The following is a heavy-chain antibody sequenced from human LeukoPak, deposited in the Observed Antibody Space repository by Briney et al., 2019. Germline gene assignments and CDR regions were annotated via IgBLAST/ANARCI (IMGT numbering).Heavy chain of an antibody. CDR3: ARGRGTSGTNRDFYYYYMDV. CDR1: GYTFTNYA. D-gene: IGHD2-2*01. Sequence: ASVKVSCKASGYTFTNYAMHWVRQAPGQRPEWMGWMNAGNGNTKYSQKFQGRITLIRDTSAATAYMELSSLRHDDLAVYYCARGRGTSGTNRDFYYYYMDVWGKGTTVTVSS. J-gene: IGHJ6*03. CDR2: MNAGNGNT. V-gene: IGHV1-3*01.